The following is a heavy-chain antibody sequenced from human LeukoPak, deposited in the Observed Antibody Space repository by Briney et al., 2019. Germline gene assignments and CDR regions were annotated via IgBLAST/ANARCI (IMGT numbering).Heavy chain of an antibody. J-gene: IGHJ4*02. V-gene: IGHV3-23*01. Sequence: GGSLRLSCAASGFTFSSYAMSWVRQAPGKGLEWVSSITGSGAETNSADAVKGRFTISRDNSKNTLCLQMNTLRAEDTAVYYCAKGPHIRTMWLFDSWGQGSLVTVSS. CDR3: AKGPHIRTMWLFDS. CDR2: ITGSGAET. CDR1: GFTFSSYA. D-gene: IGHD1-14*01.